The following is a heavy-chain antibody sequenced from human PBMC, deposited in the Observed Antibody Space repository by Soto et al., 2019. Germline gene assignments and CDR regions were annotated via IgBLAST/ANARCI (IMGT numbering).Heavy chain of an antibody. Sequence: SLTLSCAASGFTFSSYAMHWVRQAPGKGLEWVAVISYAGSNKYYADSVKGRFTISGDNTKNTSYMQMNSLRAEATAVYYCARDQRYPRWDFGLGGRGTRVT. CDR3: ARDQRYPRWDFGL. J-gene: IGHJ2*01. CDR2: ISYAGSNK. D-gene: IGHD3-9*01. CDR1: GFTFSSYA. V-gene: IGHV3-30-3*01.